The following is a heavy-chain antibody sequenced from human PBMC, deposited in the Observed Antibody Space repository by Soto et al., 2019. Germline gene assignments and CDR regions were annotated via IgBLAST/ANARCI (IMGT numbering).Heavy chain of an antibody. V-gene: IGHV4-34*01. CDR2: INHSGST. CDR3: ARTVRDGDYERFDY. Sequence: SETPSLTCAVVGGSFRGFYGSRIPHPPGKGLEWIGEINHSGSTNYNPPLKSRVTISVDTSKNQFSLKLSSVTAADTAVYYCARTVRDGDYERFDYWGQGTLVTVSS. D-gene: IGHD4-17*01. CDR1: GGSFRGFY. J-gene: IGHJ4*02.